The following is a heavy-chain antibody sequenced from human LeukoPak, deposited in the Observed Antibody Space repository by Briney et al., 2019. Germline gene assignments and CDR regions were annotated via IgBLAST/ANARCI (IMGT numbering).Heavy chain of an antibody. V-gene: IGHV4-59*12. Sequence: SETLSLTCTVSGGSISTYYWSWIRQPPGKGLEWIGYIYNSGSINYNPSFKSRVTISVDTSKNQFSLKLSSVTAADTAVYYCARELEVAGEFDYWGQGTLVTVSS. CDR2: IYNSGSI. J-gene: IGHJ4*02. CDR3: ARELEVAGEFDY. D-gene: IGHD1-1*01. CDR1: GGSISTYY.